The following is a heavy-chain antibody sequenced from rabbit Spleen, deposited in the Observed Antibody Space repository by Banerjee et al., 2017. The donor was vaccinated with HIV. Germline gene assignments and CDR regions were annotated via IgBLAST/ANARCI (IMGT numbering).Heavy chain of an antibody. J-gene: IGHJ3*01. CDR3: ARDTGTSFSTYGMDL. D-gene: IGHD7-1*01. V-gene: IGHV1S45*01. Sequence: QEQLEESGGGLVQPGASLTLTCKASGIDFSNYNFMCWVHQAPGKGLEWISCIAGSSSGFTYSATWAKGRFTISKTSSTTVTLQMTSLTVADTATYFCARDTGTSFSTYGMDLWGQGTLVTVS. CDR1: GIDFSNYNF. CDR2: IAGSSSGFT.